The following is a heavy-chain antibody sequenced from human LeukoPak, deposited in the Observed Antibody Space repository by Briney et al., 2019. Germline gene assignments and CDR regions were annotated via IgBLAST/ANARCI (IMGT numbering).Heavy chain of an antibody. CDR3: IREVQVRASASLGL. CDR1: GFTISGFW. CDR2: MNSAGTTI. V-gene: IGHV3-74*01. D-gene: IGHD1-1*01. Sequence: GGSLRLSCAASGFTISGFWMHWVRQVPGEGLVWVARMNSAGTTINYADSVKGRFTISRDNVRNTLHLQMNNLSLEDTAVYFCIREVQVRASASLGLWGRGTLVTAS. J-gene: IGHJ4*01.